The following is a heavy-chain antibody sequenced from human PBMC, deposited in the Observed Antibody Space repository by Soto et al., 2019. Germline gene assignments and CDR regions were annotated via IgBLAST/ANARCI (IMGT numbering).Heavy chain of an antibody. Sequence: QVQLQESGPGLVKPSETLSLTCTVSGGSISSYYWSWIRQPPGKGLEWIGYIYYSGSTNYNPSLKSRVTISVDTSKNQCSLKLSSVTAADTAVYYCARVSGDYYYYGMDVWGQGTTVTVSS. V-gene: IGHV4-59*01. CDR2: IYYSGST. D-gene: IGHD4-17*01. CDR3: ARVSGDYYYYGMDV. CDR1: GGSISSYY. J-gene: IGHJ6*02.